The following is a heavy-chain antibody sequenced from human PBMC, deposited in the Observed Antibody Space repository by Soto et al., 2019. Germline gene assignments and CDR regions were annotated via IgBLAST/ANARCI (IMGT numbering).Heavy chain of an antibody. CDR1: GYTLTELS. CDR3: ATRPGYCSGGSCYSGWYYYYGMDV. J-gene: IGHJ6*02. Sequence: QVQLVQSGAEVKKPGASVKVSCKVSGYTLTELSMHWVRQAPGKGLEWMGGFDPEDGETIYAQKFQGRVTMTEDTSTDTAYMELSSLRSEDTAVYYCATRPGYCSGGSCYSGWYYYYGMDVWGQGTTVTVSS. CDR2: FDPEDGET. V-gene: IGHV1-24*01. D-gene: IGHD2-15*01.